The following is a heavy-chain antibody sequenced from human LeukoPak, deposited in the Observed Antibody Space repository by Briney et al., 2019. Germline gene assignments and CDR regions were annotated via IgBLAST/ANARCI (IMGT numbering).Heavy chain of an antibody. J-gene: IGHJ5*02. CDR3: ARGHVLWFGESLEFDP. D-gene: IGHD3-10*01. CDR2: MNPNSGNT. Sequence: ASVKVSCKASGYTFTSYDINWVRQATGQGLEWMGWMNPNSGNTGYAQKFQGRVTMTRNTSISTAYMELSSLRSEDTAVYHCARGHVLWFGESLEFDPWGQGTLVTVSS. V-gene: IGHV1-8*01. CDR1: GYTFTSYD.